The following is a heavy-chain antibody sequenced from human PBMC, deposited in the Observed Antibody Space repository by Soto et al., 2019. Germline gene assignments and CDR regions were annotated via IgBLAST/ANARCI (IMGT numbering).Heavy chain of an antibody. CDR2: ISYDGTNT. CDR1: EFTFRSHG. J-gene: IGHJ6*02. D-gene: IGHD1-26*01. V-gene: IGHV3-30*18. CDR3: AKGKEWELPLSYLLDV. Sequence: QVQLVESGGGVVLPGRSLRLSCEVSEFTFRSHGMQWVRQAPGKGLEWLAVISYDGTNTYYADSVEGRFTISRDNSKNTLYLQMNSLRVEDTAVYYCAKGKEWELPLSYLLDVWGQGTTVTVS.